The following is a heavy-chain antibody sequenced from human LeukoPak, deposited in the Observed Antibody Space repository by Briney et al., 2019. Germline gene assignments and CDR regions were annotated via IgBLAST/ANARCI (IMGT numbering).Heavy chain of an antibody. CDR1: GYSITSGFY. D-gene: IGHD3-16*01. CDR2: FSQSGST. CDR3: AREPSGGRYYYMDV. Sequence: SETLSLTCSVSGYSITSGFYWGWIRPPPGKGLEWIVSFSQSGSTFHNPSLKSRVTISLDASRNQFSLKLFSVTAADTALYHCAREPSGGRYYYMDVWGKGTTVTISS. J-gene: IGHJ6*03. V-gene: IGHV4-38-2*02.